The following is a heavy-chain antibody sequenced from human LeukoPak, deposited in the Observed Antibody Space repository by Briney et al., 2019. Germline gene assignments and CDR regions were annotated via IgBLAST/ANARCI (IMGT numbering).Heavy chain of an antibody. CDR2: MNPNSGNT. D-gene: IGHD3-10*01. CDR3: ARGPYYYGSGSYHTGYYFDY. J-gene: IGHJ4*02. CDR1: GYTFTSYD. V-gene: IGHV1-8*01. Sequence: ASVKVSCKASGYTFTSYDINWVRQATGQGLEWMGWMNPNSGNTGYAQKFQGRVTMTRNTSISTAYMELSSLRSEDTAVYYCARGPYYYGSGSYHTGYYFDYWGQGTLVTVSS.